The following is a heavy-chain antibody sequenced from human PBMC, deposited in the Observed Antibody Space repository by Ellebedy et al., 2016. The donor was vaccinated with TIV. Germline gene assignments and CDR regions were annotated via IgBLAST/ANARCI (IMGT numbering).Heavy chain of an antibody. D-gene: IGHD2-8*01. Sequence: GGSLRLSXAASGFTFSSYSMNWVRQAPGKGLEWVSYISSSSSTIYYADSVKGRFTISRDNAKNSLYLQMNSLRDEDTAVYYCARDSRVSHYYGMDVWGQGTTVTVSS. J-gene: IGHJ6*02. CDR1: GFTFSSYS. V-gene: IGHV3-48*02. CDR3: ARDSRVSHYYGMDV. CDR2: ISSSSSTI.